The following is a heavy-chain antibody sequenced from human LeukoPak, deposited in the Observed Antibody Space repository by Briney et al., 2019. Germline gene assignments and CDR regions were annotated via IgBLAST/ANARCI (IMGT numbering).Heavy chain of an antibody. CDR1: GYSFTSYW. V-gene: IGHV5-51*01. CDR2: IYPGDSDT. CDR3: ARLAVAGKRSPYADY. D-gene: IGHD6-19*01. J-gene: IGHJ4*02. Sequence: RGESLKISCKGSGYSFTSYWIAWVRQMPGKGLEWMGIIYPGDSDTRYSPSFQGQVTISADKSISTAYLQWSSLKASDTAMHCCARLAVAGKRSPYADYWGQGTLVTVSS.